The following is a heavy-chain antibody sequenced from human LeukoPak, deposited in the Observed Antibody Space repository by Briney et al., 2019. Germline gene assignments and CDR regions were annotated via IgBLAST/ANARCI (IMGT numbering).Heavy chain of an antibody. CDR3: ARVKGKSSIDGSGSYYNVRYYYYMDV. D-gene: IGHD3-10*01. V-gene: IGHV1-8*01. J-gene: IGHJ6*03. CDR1: GYTFTSYD. Sequence: GASVKVSCKASGYTFTSYDINWVRQATGQGLEWMGWMNPNSGNTGYAQKFQGRVTMTRNTSISTAYMELSSLRSEDTAVYYCARVKGKSSIDGSGSYYNVRYYYYMDVWGKGTTVTISS. CDR2: MNPNSGNT.